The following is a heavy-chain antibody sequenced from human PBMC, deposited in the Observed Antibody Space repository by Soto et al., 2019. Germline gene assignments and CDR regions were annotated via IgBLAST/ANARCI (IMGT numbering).Heavy chain of an antibody. CDR1: GGSFSGYY. CDR2: INHSGST. V-gene: IGHV4-34*01. Sequence: SETLSLTCAVYGGSFSGYYWSWIRQPPGKGLEWIGEINHSGSTNYNPSLKSRVTISVDTSKNQFSLKLSSVTAADTAVYYCARGRVLAARLDYWGQRTLVTVSS. J-gene: IGHJ4*02. CDR3: ARGRVLAARLDY. D-gene: IGHD6-6*01.